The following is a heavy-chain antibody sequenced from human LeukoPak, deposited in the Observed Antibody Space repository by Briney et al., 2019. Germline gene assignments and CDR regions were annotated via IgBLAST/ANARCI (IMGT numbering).Heavy chain of an antibody. CDR1: GGTFSSYA. J-gene: IGHJ4*02. CDR2: IIPIFGTA. CDR3: AREGYCSSTSCGPIYY. D-gene: IGHD2-2*01. V-gene: IGHV1-69*05. Sequence: ASVKVSCKASGGTFSSYAISWVRQAPGQGLEWMGRIIPIFGTANYAQKFQGKVTITTDESTSTAYMELSSLRSEDTAVYYCAREGYCSSTSCGPIYYWGQGTLVTVSS.